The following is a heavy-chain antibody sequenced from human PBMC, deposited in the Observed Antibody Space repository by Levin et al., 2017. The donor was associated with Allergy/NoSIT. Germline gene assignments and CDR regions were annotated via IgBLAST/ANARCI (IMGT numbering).Heavy chain of an antibody. Sequence: GGSLRLSCTASGFTFSSYAMAWLRQAPGKGLEWVSTISHSGDGTFYADSVKGRFTISRDNSQDTLYLQINGLRADDTAVYYCAKDCGYTPGCSDYWGQGTLVTVSS. CDR1: GFTFSSYA. V-gene: IGHV3-23*01. CDR2: ISHSGDGT. J-gene: IGHJ4*02. D-gene: IGHD1-1*01. CDR3: AKDCGYTPGCSDY.